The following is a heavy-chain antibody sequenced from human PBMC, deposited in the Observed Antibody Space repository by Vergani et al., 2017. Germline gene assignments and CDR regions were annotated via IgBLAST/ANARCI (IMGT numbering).Heavy chain of an antibody. D-gene: IGHD1-1*01. CDR1: GFTFSSHG. CDR3: ARWGNEKRLDS. J-gene: IGHJ5*01. CDR2: IWYDGSNK. Sequence: QVQLVESEGGVVQPGRSLTLSCVASGFTFSSHGMHWVRQAPGKGLEWVAVIWYDGSNKYYGDSVKGRFTISRYNSKTTLYLQMNSLRVEDTAVYYCARWGNEKRLDSWGQGTLVTVSS. V-gene: IGHV3-33*01.